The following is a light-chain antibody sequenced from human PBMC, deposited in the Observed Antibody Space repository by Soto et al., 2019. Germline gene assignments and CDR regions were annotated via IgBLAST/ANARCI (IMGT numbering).Light chain of an antibody. J-gene: IGKJ5*01. CDR1: QSLNND. CDR2: GAS. V-gene: IGKV3-15*01. Sequence: EILLTQSPNSLSVSPGETATLSCRASQSLNNDLAWYQQNPGQAPRLLLEGASNRATGIATRFSGGGSGTEFTLTISGLQTQDTADYFSEQYKSWPRITFGQGTRL. CDR3: EQYKSWPRIT.